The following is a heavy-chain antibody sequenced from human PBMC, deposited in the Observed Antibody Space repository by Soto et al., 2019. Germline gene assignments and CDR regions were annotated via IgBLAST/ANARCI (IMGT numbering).Heavy chain of an antibody. Sequence: GESLKISCKGSGYSFTIYWIGWVRQMPGKGLEWMGSIYPGDSDTSYSPSFQGHVTISADKSISTAYLQWSSLKASDTAMYYCANLSYYESSGYYYFDFWGQGTLVTVSS. CDR2: IYPGDSDT. CDR3: ANLSYYESSGYYYFDF. CDR1: GYSFTIYW. V-gene: IGHV5-51*01. D-gene: IGHD3-22*01. J-gene: IGHJ4*01.